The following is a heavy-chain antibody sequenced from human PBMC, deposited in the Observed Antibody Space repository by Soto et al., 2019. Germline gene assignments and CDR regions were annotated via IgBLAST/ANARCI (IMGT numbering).Heavy chain of an antibody. D-gene: IGHD3-3*01. Sequence: SETLSLTCTVSGGSISSSSYYWGWIHQPPGKGLEWIGSIYYSGSTYYNPSLKSRVTISVDTSKNQFSLKLSSVTAADTAVYYCASPSITIFGVVTSYYFDYWGQGTLVTVSS. J-gene: IGHJ4*02. CDR2: IYYSGST. CDR3: ASPSITIFGVVTSYYFDY. CDR1: GGSISSSSYY. V-gene: IGHV4-39*01.